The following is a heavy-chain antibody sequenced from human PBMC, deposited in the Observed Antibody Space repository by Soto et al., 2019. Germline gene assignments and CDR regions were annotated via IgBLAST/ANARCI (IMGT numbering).Heavy chain of an antibody. V-gene: IGHV1-69*02. CDR2: IIPILGIA. D-gene: IGHD2-15*01. CDR3: ASGVVVVAATVDYFYYYGMDV. J-gene: IGHJ6*02. Sequence: QVQLVQSGAEVKKPGSSVKVSCKASGGIFSSYTISWVRQAPGQGLEWMGRIIPILGIANYAQKFQGRVTITADKSTSTAYMELSSLRSEDTAVYYCASGVVVVAATVDYFYYYGMDVWGQATTVTVSS. CDR1: GGIFSSYT.